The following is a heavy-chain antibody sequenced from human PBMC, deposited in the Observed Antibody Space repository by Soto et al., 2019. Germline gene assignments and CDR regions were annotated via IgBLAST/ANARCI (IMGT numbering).Heavy chain of an antibody. J-gene: IGHJ6*02. CDR1: GFTFSSYG. V-gene: IGHV3-33*06. D-gene: IGHD3-9*01. Sequence: LRLSCAASGFTFSSYGMHWVRQAPGKGLGGVAVIWYDGSNKYYADYVKGRFTISRDNSKNTLYLKMKSLRAEDTAVYYCAKALKTYDILTGQSYYYGMDVWGQGPTVTVSS. CDR2: IWYDGSNK. CDR3: AKALKTYDILTGQSYYYGMDV.